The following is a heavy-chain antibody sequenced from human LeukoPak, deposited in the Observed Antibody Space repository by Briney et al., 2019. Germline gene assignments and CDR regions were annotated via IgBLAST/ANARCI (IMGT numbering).Heavy chain of an antibody. J-gene: IGHJ4*02. CDR1: GFTFSSYS. V-gene: IGHV3-21*01. CDR2: ISSSSSYI. CDR3: ARVSVDTAMVTPSGFDY. D-gene: IGHD5-18*01. Sequence: PGGSLRLSCAASGFTFSSYSMNWVRQAPGKGLEWVSSISSSSSYIYYADSVKGRFTIFRDNAKNSLYLQMNSLRAEDTAVYYCARVSVDTAMVTPSGFDYWGQGTLVTVSS.